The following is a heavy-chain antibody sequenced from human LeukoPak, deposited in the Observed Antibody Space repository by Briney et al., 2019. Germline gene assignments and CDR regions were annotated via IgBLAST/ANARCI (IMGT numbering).Heavy chain of an antibody. CDR3: ARHMDKNKSYCSGSTCYDAFDV. CDR2: IYPGDSDI. V-gene: IGHV5-51*01. Sequence: GESLKISRKGSGYSFTSYWIAWARHMPGKGLEWMGFIYPGDSDIRYNPSFEGQVSISADTSIDTAYLQWSNLKASDTATYYCARHMDKNKSYCSGSTCYDAFDVWGQGTTVTV. J-gene: IGHJ3*01. D-gene: IGHD2-15*01. CDR1: GYSFTSYW.